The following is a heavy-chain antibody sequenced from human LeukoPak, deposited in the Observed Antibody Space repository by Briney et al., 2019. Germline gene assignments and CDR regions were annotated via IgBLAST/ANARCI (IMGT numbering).Heavy chain of an antibody. D-gene: IGHD3-3*01. V-gene: IGHV4-4*07. CDR1: GGSVSSYY. J-gene: IGHJ4*02. CDR2: VFPSASA. Sequence: SETLSLTCTVSGGSVSSYYWNWIRQPAGKGLEWIGRVFPSASANYNPSLKSRVTVSLDKSKNQFSLKLSSVTAADTAVYYCATEYFDFWSGYPGYFDYWGQGTLVTVSS. CDR3: ATEYFDFWSGYPGYFDY.